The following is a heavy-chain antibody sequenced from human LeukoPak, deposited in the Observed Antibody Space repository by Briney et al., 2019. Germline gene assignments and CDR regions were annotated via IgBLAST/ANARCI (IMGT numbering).Heavy chain of an antibody. CDR1: GDGVSSNSAA. Sequence: SQTLSLTCDISGDGVSSNSAAWNWIRQSPLRGLEWLGRTYYRSKWYNDYAVSVKSRITINPDTSKNQFSLKLSSVTAADTAVYYCARTRYYYNSRSYGAPYYFDYWGQGTLVTVSS. J-gene: IGHJ4*02. D-gene: IGHD3-10*01. CDR3: ARTRYYYNSRSYGAPYYFDY. CDR2: TYYRSKWYN. V-gene: IGHV6-1*01.